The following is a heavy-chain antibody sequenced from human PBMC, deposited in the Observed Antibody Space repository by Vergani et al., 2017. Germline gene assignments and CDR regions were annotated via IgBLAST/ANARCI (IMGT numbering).Heavy chain of an antibody. CDR1: GFTFSSYD. D-gene: IGHD2-21*01. CDR2: IGTAGDP. Sequence: EVQLVESGGGLVQPGGSLRLSCAASGFTFSSYDMHWVRQATGKGLEWVSAIGTAGDPYYPGSVKGRFTISRHNSKNTLYLQMNSLRAEDTAVYYCASSNCGGDCSVFGYWGQGTLVTVSS. J-gene: IGHJ4*02. CDR3: ASSNCGGDCSVFGY. V-gene: IGHV3-13*05.